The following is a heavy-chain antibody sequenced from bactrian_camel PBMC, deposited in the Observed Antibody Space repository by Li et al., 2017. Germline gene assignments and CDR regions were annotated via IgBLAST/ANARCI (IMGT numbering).Heavy chain of an antibody. CDR2: ISVGGSST. CDR3: AGWWGLW. D-gene: IGHD1*01. J-gene: IGHJ4*01. CDR1: GFTLSSYV. V-gene: IGHV3S40*01. Sequence: VQLVESGGGLVQPGGSLRLSCAASGFTLSSYVMTWVRQAPGKGLEWVSSISVGGSSTYYPDSVNGRFTISKDNTNNTLYLQVNSLKPEDTATCSAAGWWGLWWGQGTQVTVS.